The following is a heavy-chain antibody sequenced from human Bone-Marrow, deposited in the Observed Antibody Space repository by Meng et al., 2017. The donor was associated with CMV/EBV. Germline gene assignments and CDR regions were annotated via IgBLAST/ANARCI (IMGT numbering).Heavy chain of an antibody. J-gene: IGHJ4*02. Sequence: GGSLRLSCAASGFTFSSYWMHWVRQAPGKGLVWVSRINSDGSSTSYADSVKGRFTISRDNAKNTLYLQMNSLRAEDTAVYYCARDAAADSSSWDCDYWGQGTLVTVSS. D-gene: IGHD6-13*01. CDR3: ARDAAADSSSWDCDY. CDR1: GFTFSSYW. CDR2: INSDGSST. V-gene: IGHV3-74*01.